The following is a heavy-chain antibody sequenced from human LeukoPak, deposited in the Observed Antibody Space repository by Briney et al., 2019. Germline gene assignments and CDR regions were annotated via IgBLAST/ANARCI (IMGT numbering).Heavy chain of an antibody. CDR3: VRWYGGSGLENYYYYMDV. CDR1: GFTFSSYG. D-gene: IGHD3-10*01. CDR2: ISAGGSNT. Sequence: GGSLRLSCAASGFTFSSYGMSWGRQAPGKGLEWVSGISAGGSNTYYADSVMGRFTISRDNSKNTLYLQMNSLRAEDTAVYYCVRWYGGSGLENYYYYMDVWGKGTTVTISS. J-gene: IGHJ6*03. V-gene: IGHV3-23*01.